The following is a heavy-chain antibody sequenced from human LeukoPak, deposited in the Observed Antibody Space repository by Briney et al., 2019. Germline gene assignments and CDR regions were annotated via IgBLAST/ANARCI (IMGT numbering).Heavy chain of an antibody. CDR2: MNPNSGNT. D-gene: IGHD3-10*01. CDR3: ASGVYGSGSYLDYYYYGMDV. Sequence: ASVKVSCKASGYTFTSYDINRVRQATGQGLEWMGWMNPNSGNTGYAQKFQGRVTMTRNTSISTAYMELSSLRSEDTAVYYCASGVYGSGSYLDYYYYGMDVWGQGTTVTVSS. J-gene: IGHJ6*02. V-gene: IGHV1-8*01. CDR1: GYTFTSYD.